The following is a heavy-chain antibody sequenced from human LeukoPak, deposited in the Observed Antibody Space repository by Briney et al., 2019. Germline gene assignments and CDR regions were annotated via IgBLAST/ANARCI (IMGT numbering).Heavy chain of an antibody. V-gene: IGHV1-69*06. CDR1: GGTFSSYA. J-gene: IGHJ3*02. CDR3: ARDRGENTAMVTGEIDAFDI. D-gene: IGHD5-18*01. Sequence: ASVKVSCKASGGTFSSYAISWVRQAPGQGLEWKGGIIPIFGTANYAQKFQGRVTITADKSTSTAYMELSSLRSEDTAVYYCARDRGENTAMVTGEIDAFDIWGQGTMVTVSS. CDR2: IIPIFGTA.